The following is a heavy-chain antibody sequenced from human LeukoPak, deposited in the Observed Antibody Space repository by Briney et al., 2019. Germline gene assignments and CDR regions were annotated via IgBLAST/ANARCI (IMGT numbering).Heavy chain of an antibody. CDR2: ISRSSSYI. J-gene: IGHJ4*02. V-gene: IGHV3-21*01. CDR1: GFTFSSYS. D-gene: IGHD3-22*01. CDR3: ARGGWGYDSSGYEGYFDY. Sequence: GGSLRLSCAASGFTFSSYSMNWVRQAPGKGLEWVSSISRSSSYIYYADSVKGRFTISRDNAKNSLYLQMNSLRAEDTAVYYCARGGWGYDSSGYEGYFDYWGQGTLVTVSS.